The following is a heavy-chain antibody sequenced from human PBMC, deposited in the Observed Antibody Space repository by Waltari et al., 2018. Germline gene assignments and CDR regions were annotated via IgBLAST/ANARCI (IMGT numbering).Heavy chain of an antibody. J-gene: IGHJ4*02. V-gene: IGHV3-9*03. CDR2: ISWNSGSI. D-gene: IGHD6-19*01. CDR3: AKGNRSGWYGYFDY. Sequence: EVQLVESGGGLVQPGRSLRLSCAASGFTFDDYAMHWVRQAPGKGLEWVSGISWNSGSICYAESVKGRFTISRDNAKTSLYLQMNSLRAEDMALYYCAKGNRSGWYGYFDYWGQGTLVTVSS. CDR1: GFTFDDYA.